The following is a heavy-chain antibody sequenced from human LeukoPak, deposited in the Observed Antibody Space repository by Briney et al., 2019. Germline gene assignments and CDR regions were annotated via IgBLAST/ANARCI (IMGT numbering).Heavy chain of an antibody. J-gene: IGHJ3*02. CDR3: ARPQDYGDGAFDI. CDR2: IYYSGST. Sequence: PSEALSLTCTVSGGSISSYYWSWIRQPPGKGLEWIGYIYYSGSTNYNPSLKSRVTISVDTSKNQFSLKLSSVTAADTAVYYCARPQDYGDGAFDIWGQGTMVTVSS. D-gene: IGHD4-17*01. CDR1: GGSISSYY. V-gene: IGHV4-59*08.